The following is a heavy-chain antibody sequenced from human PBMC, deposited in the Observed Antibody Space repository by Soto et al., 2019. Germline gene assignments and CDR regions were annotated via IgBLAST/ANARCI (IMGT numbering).Heavy chain of an antibody. CDR1: GGSISSYY. CDR2: IYYSGST. J-gene: IGHJ2*01. V-gene: IGHV4-59*01. Sequence: QVQLQESGPGLVKPSETLSLTCTVSGGSISSYYWSWIRQPPGKGLEWIGYIYYSGSTNYHPSLKHRVPMSVDTPKNQFSLKLSSVTAADTAVYYCARVHTTHWYFDLWGRGTLVTVSS. CDR3: ARVHTTHWYFDL. D-gene: IGHD1-1*01.